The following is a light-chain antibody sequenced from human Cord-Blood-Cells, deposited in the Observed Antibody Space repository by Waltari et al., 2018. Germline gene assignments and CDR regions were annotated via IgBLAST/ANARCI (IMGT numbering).Light chain of an antibody. J-gene: IGKJ1*01. V-gene: IGKV2-28*01. CDR3: MQALQTPWT. CDR2: LGS. CDR1: QGLLHSNGYNY. Sequence: DSVVTQSPLSLPVTPGAPASLSCRSSQGLLHSNGYNYLDWYLQKPGQSPQLLIYLGSSRASGVPDRFSGSGSGTDFTLKISRVEAEDVGVYYCMQALQTPWTFGQGTKVEIK.